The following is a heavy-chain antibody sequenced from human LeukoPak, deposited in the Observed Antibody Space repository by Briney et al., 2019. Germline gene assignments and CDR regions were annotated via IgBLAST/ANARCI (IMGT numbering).Heavy chain of an antibody. CDR1: GGTFSSYA. D-gene: IGHD3/OR15-3a*01. V-gene: IGHV1-69*04. J-gene: IGHJ6*02. Sequence: GASAKVSCKASGGTFSSYASSWVRQAPGQGLDWMGRIIPILSIANYAQKFQSRVTITEDKFPSTAYMELRSLKSEDTAVYYCARDFSWTGDYYYYGMDVWGQGTTVTVSS. CDR3: ARDFSWTGDYYYYGMDV. CDR2: IIPILSIA.